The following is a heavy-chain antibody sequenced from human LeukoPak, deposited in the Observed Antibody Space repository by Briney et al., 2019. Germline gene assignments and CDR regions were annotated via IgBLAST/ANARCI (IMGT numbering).Heavy chain of an antibody. D-gene: IGHD6-19*01. CDR3: ARDSSSGWYHDY. Sequence: GGSLRLSCEASGFTFTTYWIHWVRQGPGKGLVWVSRIKYDGSTSNYADSVKGRFTISRDNSKNTVSLQMNSLRAEDTAVYYCARDSSSGWYHDYWGQGTLVTVSS. J-gene: IGHJ4*02. V-gene: IGHV3-74*01. CDR2: IKYDGSTS. CDR1: GFTFTTYW.